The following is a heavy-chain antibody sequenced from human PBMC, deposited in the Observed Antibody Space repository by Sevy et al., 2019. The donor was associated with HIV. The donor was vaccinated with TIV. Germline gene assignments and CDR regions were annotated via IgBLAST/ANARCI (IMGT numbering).Heavy chain of an antibody. J-gene: IGHJ3*02. CDR1: GFTFSSYA. CDR3: AKERRAADAFDI. CDR2: ISGSGGST. V-gene: IGHV3-23*01. Sequence: GGSLRLSCGASGFTFSSYAMSCVRQAPGKGLEWVSAISGSGGSTYYADSVKGRFTISRDNSKNTLYLQMNSLRAEDTAVYYCAKERRAADAFDIWGQGTMVTVSS. D-gene: IGHD6-13*01.